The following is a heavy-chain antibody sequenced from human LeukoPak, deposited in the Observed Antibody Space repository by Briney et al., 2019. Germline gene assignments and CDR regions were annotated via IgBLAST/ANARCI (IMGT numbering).Heavy chain of an antibody. J-gene: IGHJ5*02. Sequence: GRSLRLSCPASGFTFADYTMHWVRQAPGKGLEWVSLISWVGGSTYYAGSVKGRFTISRDNSKNSLYLQMNSLRAEDTGVYYCAKGDCSGGSCYPLPSWFDPWGQGTLVTVSS. CDR2: ISWVGGST. V-gene: IGHV3-43*01. CDR1: GFTFADYT. D-gene: IGHD2-15*01. CDR3: AKGDCSGGSCYPLPSWFDP.